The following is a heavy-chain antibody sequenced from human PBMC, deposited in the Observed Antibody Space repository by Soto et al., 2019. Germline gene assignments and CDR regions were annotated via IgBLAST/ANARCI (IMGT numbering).Heavy chain of an antibody. CDR3: GGSSGWYDLPYY. CDR2: IWYDGSNK. CDR1: GFTFSSYG. Sequence: QVQLVESGGGVVQPGRSLRLSCAASGFTFSSYGMHWVRQAPGKGLEWVAVIWYDGSNKYYADSVKGRFTISRDNSKNTLYLQMNSLRAEDTAVYYCGGSSGWYDLPYYWGQGTLVTVSS. D-gene: IGHD6-19*01. J-gene: IGHJ4*02. V-gene: IGHV3-33*01.